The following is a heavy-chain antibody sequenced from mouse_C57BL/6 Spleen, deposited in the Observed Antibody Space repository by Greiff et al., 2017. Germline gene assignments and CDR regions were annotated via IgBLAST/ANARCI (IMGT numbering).Heavy chain of an antibody. V-gene: IGHV1-15*01. CDR3: TRRGLPYYFDY. Sequence: VQLQQSGAELVRPGASVTLSCKASGYTFTDYEMHWVKQTTVHGLEWIGAIDPETGGTAYNQKFKGKAILTADKSSSTAYMELRSLTSEDSAVYYCTRRGLPYYFDYWGQGTTLTVSS. D-gene: IGHD2-2*01. CDR2: IDPETGGT. J-gene: IGHJ2*01. CDR1: GYTFTDYE.